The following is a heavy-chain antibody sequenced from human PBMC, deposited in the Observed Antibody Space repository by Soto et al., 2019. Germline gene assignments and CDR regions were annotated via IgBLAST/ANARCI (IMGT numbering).Heavy chain of an antibody. CDR2: IYYSGST. V-gene: IGHV4-30-4*01. CDR1: GGSISSGDYY. Sequence: QVQLQESGPGLVKPSQTLSLTCTVSGGSISSGDYYWSWIRQPPGKGLEWIGYIYYSGSTYYNPSLKSRVTISVDTSKNQFSLKLSSVTAADTAVYHCARAGYDFWSGYANWFDPWGQGTLVTVSS. J-gene: IGHJ5*02. CDR3: ARAGYDFWSGYANWFDP. D-gene: IGHD3-3*01.